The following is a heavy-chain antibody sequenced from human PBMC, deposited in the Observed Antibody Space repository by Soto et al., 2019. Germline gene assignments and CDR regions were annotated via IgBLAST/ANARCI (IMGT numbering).Heavy chain of an antibody. J-gene: IGHJ4*02. D-gene: IGHD6-6*01. V-gene: IGHV1-69*02. CDR2: IIPILGIA. CDR3: ARGGSSSEGVNYFDY. Sequence: GAPVKVSCKASGGTFSSYTISWVRQAPGQGLEWMGRIIPILGIANYAQKFQGRVTITADKSTSTAYMELSSLRSEDTAVYYCARGGSSSEGVNYFDYWGQGTLVTVSS. CDR1: GGTFSSYT.